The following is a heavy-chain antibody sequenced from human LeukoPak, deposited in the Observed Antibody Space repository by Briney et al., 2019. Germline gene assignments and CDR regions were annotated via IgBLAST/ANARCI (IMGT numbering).Heavy chain of an antibody. CDR1: GYTFTSYG. CDR3: ARSFAEITMIVVVKGPLDY. Sequence: ASVKVSCKASGYTFTSYGISWVRQAPGQGLEWMGWISAYNGNTNYAQKLQGRVTMTTDTSTSTAYMELRSLRSDDTAVYCCARSFAEITMIVVVKGPLDYWGQGTLVTVSS. CDR2: ISAYNGNT. V-gene: IGHV1-18*01. D-gene: IGHD3-22*01. J-gene: IGHJ4*02.